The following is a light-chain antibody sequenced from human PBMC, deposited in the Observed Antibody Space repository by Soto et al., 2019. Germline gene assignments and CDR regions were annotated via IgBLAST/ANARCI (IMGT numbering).Light chain of an antibody. Sequence: DIQMTQSPSSLSASVGDRVTITCRASQTISSYLNWYQQKPGKAPKLLIFAASSLQSGVPSRFSGSGSGTDFTFTIGSLQPEDFATYFCQQSSSTPLTFGGGTKVDI. CDR3: QQSSSTPLT. CDR2: AAS. V-gene: IGKV1-39*01. CDR1: QTISSY. J-gene: IGKJ4*01.